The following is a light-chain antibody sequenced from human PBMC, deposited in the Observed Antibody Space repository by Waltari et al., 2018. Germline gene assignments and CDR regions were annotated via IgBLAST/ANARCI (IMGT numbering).Light chain of an antibody. CDR3: QQYGSSLL. J-gene: IGKJ1*01. CDR2: GAS. CDR1: QSVSSNY. V-gene: IGKV3-20*01. Sequence: EIVLTQSTGTLSSSPGERATLSCRASQSVSSNYLAWYQQKPGQAPRRLIYGASTRATGIPDRFSGSGSGTDFTLTISRLEPEDFAVYYCQQYGSSLLFGQGTKVEIK.